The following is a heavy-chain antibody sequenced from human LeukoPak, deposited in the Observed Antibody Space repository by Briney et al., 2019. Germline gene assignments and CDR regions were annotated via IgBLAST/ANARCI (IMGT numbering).Heavy chain of an antibody. CDR1: GGSFSGYY. D-gene: IGHD5-12*01. J-gene: IGHJ4*02. V-gene: IGHV4-34*01. Sequence: SETLSLTCAVYGGSFSGYYWSWIRQPPGKGLDWIGEINHGGSTNYNPSLKSRVTISVDTSKNQFSLKLSSVTAADTAVYYCARDVRAGLSGYESPYYFDYWGQGTLVTVSS. CDR2: INHGGST. CDR3: ARDVRAGLSGYESPYYFDY.